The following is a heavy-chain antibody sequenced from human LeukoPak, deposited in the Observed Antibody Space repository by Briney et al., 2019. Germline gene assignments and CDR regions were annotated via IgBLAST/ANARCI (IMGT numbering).Heavy chain of an antibody. CDR1: EYTFTSYD. J-gene: IGHJ4*02. V-gene: IGHV1-8*01. Sequence: ASVKASCKASEYTFTSYDINWVRQATGQGLEWMGWMNPNSGNTGYAQKFQGRVTMTRNTSISTAYMELSSLTFEDTAVYYCARGRHPGPTWISEYWGQGTLVTVSS. D-gene: IGHD5-12*01. CDR3: ARGRHPGPTWISEY. CDR2: MNPNSGNT.